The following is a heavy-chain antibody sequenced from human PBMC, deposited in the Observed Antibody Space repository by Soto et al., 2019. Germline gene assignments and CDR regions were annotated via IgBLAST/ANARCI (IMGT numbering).Heavy chain of an antibody. D-gene: IGHD6-19*01. CDR3: ARRHLAVAVSPWFDP. J-gene: IGHJ5*02. CDR1: GLSITDSEMG. Sequence: VLVKPPETLTLRCTVSGLSITDSEMGVSWIRQPPGQPLEWLAHIDSSGEKSYRTFLKSRLAISKDTSKSQIVLTMTNMDPADTATYYCARRHLAVAVSPWFDPWGQGIPVTVSS. CDR2: IDSSGEK. V-gene: IGHV2-26*01.